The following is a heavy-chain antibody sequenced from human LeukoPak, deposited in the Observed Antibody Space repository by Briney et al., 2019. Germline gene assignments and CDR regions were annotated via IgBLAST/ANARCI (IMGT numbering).Heavy chain of an antibody. Sequence: PGGSLRLSCAASGFTFSSYWMSWVRRAPGKGLEWVANIKQDGSEKYYVDSVKGRFTISRDNAKNSLYLQMNSLRAEDTAVYYCASGIAAADPYYFDYWGQGTLVTVSS. CDR2: IKQDGSEK. J-gene: IGHJ4*02. D-gene: IGHD6-13*01. V-gene: IGHV3-7*03. CDR1: GFTFSSYW. CDR3: ASGIAAADPYYFDY.